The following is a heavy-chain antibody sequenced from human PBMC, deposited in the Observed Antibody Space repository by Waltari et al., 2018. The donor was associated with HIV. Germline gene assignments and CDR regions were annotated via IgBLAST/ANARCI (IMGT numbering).Heavy chain of an antibody. CDR3: ARRYIGYCSGGSCYGGYYDSSGPPWYVDL. J-gene: IGHJ2*01. V-gene: IGHV1-69*06. CDR1: GGTFSSYA. Sequence: SSVKVSCKASGGTFSSYAISWVRQAPGQGLEWMGGIIPIFGTANYAQKFQGRVTITADKSTSTAYMELSSLRSEDTAVYYCARRYIGYCSGGSCYGGYYDSSGPPWYVDLWGRGTLVTVSS. CDR2: IIPIFGTA. D-gene: IGHD2-15*01.